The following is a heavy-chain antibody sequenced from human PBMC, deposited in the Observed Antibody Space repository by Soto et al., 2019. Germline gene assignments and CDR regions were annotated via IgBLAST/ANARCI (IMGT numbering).Heavy chain of an antibody. Sequence: SETLSLTCTVSGDSISPYYWSWIRQPPGKGLEWIGYIYYSGSTNYNPSLKSRVTISVDTSRNQFSLKLTSVTAADTAVYYCARTSLLIAVYGTSSDAFDIWGQGTMVTVSS. CDR3: ARTSLLIAVYGTSSDAFDI. J-gene: IGHJ3*02. CDR2: IYYSGST. CDR1: GDSISPYY. V-gene: IGHV4-59*01. D-gene: IGHD6-6*01.